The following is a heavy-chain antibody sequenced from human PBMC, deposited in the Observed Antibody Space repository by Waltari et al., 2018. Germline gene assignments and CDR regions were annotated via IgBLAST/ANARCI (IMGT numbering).Heavy chain of an antibody. CDR2: IYYSGST. J-gene: IGHJ4*02. D-gene: IGHD6-13*01. V-gene: IGHV4-39*01. CDR1: GGSIRSSSYY. CDR3: ARHPSRIAAYVDY. Sequence: QLQLQESGPGLVKPSETLSLTCTVSGGSIRSSSYYWGWIRQPPGQGLEWIGSIYYSGSTYYNPSLKSRVTISVDTSKNQFSLKLSSVTAADTAVYYCARHPSRIAAYVDYWGQGTLVTVSS.